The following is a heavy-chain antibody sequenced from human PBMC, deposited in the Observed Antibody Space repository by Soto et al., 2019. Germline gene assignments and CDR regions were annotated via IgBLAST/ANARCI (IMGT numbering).Heavy chain of an antibody. CDR2: IYSGGST. V-gene: IGHV3-53*01. CDR3: ARALITIFGVGHDAFDI. CDR1: GFTVSGNY. J-gene: IGHJ3*02. Sequence: GGSLRLSCAASGFTVSGNYMSWVRQAPGKGLEWVSVIYSGGSTYYADSVKGRFTTSRDNSKNTLYLQMNSLRAEDTAVYYCARALITIFGVGHDAFDIWGQGTMVTVSS. D-gene: IGHD3-3*01.